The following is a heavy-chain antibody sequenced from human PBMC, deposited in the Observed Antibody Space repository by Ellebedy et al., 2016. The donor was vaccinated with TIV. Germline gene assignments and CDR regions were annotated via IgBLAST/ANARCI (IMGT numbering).Heavy chain of an antibody. V-gene: IGHV3-23*01. Sequence: GESLKISCAASGFTFSSYAMTWVRPAPGKGLEWVSSISGSGGSTYYADSVRGRFTISRDNSKNTLFLQMNSLRAEDTAVYYCAKDVNSLPDYYFDYWGQGTLVTVSS. D-gene: IGHD5-18*01. J-gene: IGHJ4*02. CDR2: ISGSGGST. CDR1: GFTFSSYA. CDR3: AKDVNSLPDYYFDY.